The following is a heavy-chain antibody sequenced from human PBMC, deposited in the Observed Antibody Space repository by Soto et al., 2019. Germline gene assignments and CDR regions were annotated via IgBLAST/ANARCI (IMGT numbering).Heavy chain of an antibody. D-gene: IGHD2-2*01. CDR1: GFTFSSYG. CDR2: IWYDGSNK. J-gene: IGHJ5*02. V-gene: IGHV3-33*01. Sequence: PGGSLRLSCAASGFTFSSYGMHWVRQAPGKGLEWVAVIWYDGSNKYYADSVKGRFTISRDNSKNTLYLQMNSLRAEDTAVYYCARFTADQLLLAAHHLDSWFDPWGQGTLVTVFS. CDR3: ARFTADQLLLAAHHLDSWFDP.